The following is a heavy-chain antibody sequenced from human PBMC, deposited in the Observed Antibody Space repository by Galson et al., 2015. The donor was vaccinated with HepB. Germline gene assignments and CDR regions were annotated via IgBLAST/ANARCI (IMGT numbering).Heavy chain of an antibody. Sequence: SVKVSCKASGYTFATYGLNWVRQAPGQGLEWMGWITAYTGHTNYAQKFQGRVTMTTDTSTSTAYMELRSLRSDDTAVYYCARDVLSTVVTSGGDAFDVWGQGTMVTVSS. CDR1: GYTFATYG. CDR3: ARDVLSTVVTSGGDAFDV. CDR2: ITAYTGHT. J-gene: IGHJ3*01. D-gene: IGHD4-23*01. V-gene: IGHV1-18*01.